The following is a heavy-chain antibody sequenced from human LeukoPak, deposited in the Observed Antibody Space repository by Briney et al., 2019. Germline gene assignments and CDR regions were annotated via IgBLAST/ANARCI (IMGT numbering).Heavy chain of an antibody. Sequence: GASVKVSCKASGYTFTSYGISWVRQAPGQGLEWMGWISAYNGNTNYAQKLQGRVTMTTDTSTSTAYMELRSLRSDDTAVYYCARANHNSNLPEYYYYYGMDVWGQGTTVTVSS. CDR2: ISAYNGNT. D-gene: IGHD4-4*01. CDR1: GYTFTSYG. V-gene: IGHV1-18*01. CDR3: ARANHNSNLPEYYYYYGMDV. J-gene: IGHJ6*02.